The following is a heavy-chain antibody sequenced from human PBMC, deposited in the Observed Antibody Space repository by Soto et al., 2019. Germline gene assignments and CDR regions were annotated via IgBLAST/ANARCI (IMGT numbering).Heavy chain of an antibody. J-gene: IGHJ4*02. CDR3: ATVQLCLQFHY. CDR1: GYTLTELS. D-gene: IGHD3-16*01. V-gene: IGHV1-24*01. Sequence: ASVKVSCKVSGYTLTELSMHWVRQAPGKGLEWMGGFDPEDGETIYAQKFQGRFTMTEDPSTDTAYMELSSLRSEDTAVYYCATVQLCLQFHYWGQGTLVTVSS. CDR2: FDPEDGET.